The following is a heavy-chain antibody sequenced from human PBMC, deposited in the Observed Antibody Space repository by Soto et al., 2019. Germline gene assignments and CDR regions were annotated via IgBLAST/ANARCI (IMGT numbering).Heavy chain of an antibody. CDR2: ISSSTGTI. Sequence: GGSLRLSCTASGITFSSYSMNWVRQAPGKGLEWISYISSSTGTIYYADSVKGRFTISRDNAKNSLYLQMNSLRAEDTAVYYCVRGGSFVFDIWGQGTMVTVSS. CDR1: GITFSSYS. V-gene: IGHV3-48*01. D-gene: IGHD3-10*01. CDR3: VRGGSFVFDI. J-gene: IGHJ3*02.